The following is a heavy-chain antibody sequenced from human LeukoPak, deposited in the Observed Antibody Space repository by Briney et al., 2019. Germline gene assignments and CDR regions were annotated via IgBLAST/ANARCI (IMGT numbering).Heavy chain of an antibody. V-gene: IGHV3-7*01. CDR3: ARDXTRRFDL. CDR2: IVEDGSET. Sequence: GGSLRLSCATSGFTFSSYWVTWVRQAPGKGLEWVASIVEDGSETYYLDSVKGRFTFSRDNAKNSLDLQMNSLRGEDTAVYYXARDXTRRFDLWGQGTLVTVSS. J-gene: IGHJ4*02. CDR1: GFTFSSYW.